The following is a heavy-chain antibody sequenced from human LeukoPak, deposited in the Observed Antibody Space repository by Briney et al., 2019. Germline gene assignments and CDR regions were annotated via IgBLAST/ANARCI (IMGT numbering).Heavy chain of an antibody. Sequence: SETLSLTCTVPGGSISSHYWSWIRQPPGKGLEWIGYIYYSGSTNYNPSLKSRVTISVDTSKNQFSLKLSSVTAADTAVYYCARGSPGGIDYWGQGTLVTVSS. J-gene: IGHJ4*02. D-gene: IGHD1-26*01. CDR2: IYYSGST. CDR1: GGSISSHY. CDR3: ARGSPGGIDY. V-gene: IGHV4-59*11.